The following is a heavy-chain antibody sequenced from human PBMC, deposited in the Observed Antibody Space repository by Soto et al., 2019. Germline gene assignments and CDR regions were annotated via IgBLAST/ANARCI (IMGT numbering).Heavy chain of an antibody. CDR2: ISYTGANQ. CDR1: GFTFSTYA. D-gene: IGHD3-10*01. Sequence: QVRLVESGGGAVQPGDSLRLSCDASGFTFSTYALHWVRQAPGKGLECVAFISYTGANQYYADSVKGRFTVSRDNSKNIASLQVTRLQTEDSAVYYCARDACLYMRGAYYDHWGQGTLFTVSS. CDR3: ARDACLYMRGAYYDH. V-gene: IGHV3-30-3*01. J-gene: IGHJ4*02.